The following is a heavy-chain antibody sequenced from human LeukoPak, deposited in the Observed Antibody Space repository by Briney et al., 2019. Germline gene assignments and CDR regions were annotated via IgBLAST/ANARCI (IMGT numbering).Heavy chain of an antibody. Sequence: ASVKVSCKASGYTFTGYYMHWVRQAPGQGLEWMGWINPNSGGTNYAQKFQGRVTMTRDTSISTAYMQLSRLRSDDTAVYYCASGILTGYSSGQDYWGQGTLVTVSS. D-gene: IGHD3-9*01. CDR3: ASGILTGYSSGQDY. CDR2: INPNSGGT. V-gene: IGHV1-2*02. J-gene: IGHJ4*02. CDR1: GYTFTGYY.